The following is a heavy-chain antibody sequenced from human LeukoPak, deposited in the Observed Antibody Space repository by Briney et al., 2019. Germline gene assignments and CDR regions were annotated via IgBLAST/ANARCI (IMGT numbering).Heavy chain of an antibody. CDR1: VGTFSSYS. CDR3: ARVMSGIVVVPAATMNWFDP. V-gene: IGHV1-69*01. CDR2: SIPIIGTA. J-gene: IGHJ5*02. D-gene: IGHD2-2*01. Sequence: ASEKVSCTGSVGTFSSYSISWVRQAPRQGLEWMGGSIPIIGTANYAQKFQGRVTTTADESTSTAYMELSSPRSQDTAVYYCARVMSGIVVVPAATMNWFDPWGQGTLVTVSS.